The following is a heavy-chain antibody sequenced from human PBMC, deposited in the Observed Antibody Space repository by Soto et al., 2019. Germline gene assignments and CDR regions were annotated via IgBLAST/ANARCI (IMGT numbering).Heavy chain of an antibody. J-gene: IGHJ6*03. CDR3: ARRDIVVVRAAIPRGGDYYYYMDV. D-gene: IGHD2-2*01. Sequence: EVQLVESGGGLVKPGGSLRLSCAASGFTFSSYSMNWVRQAPGKGLEWVSSISSSSSYIYYADSVKGRFTISRDNAKNLRDVQIHSLRAEDTAVYYCARRDIVVVRAAIPRGGDYYYYMDVWGKGTTVTVSS. CDR2: ISSSSSYI. CDR1: GFTFSSYS. V-gene: IGHV3-21*01.